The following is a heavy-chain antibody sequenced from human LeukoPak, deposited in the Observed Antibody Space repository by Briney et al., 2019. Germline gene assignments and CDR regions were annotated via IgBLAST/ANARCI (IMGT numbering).Heavy chain of an antibody. J-gene: IGHJ3*02. Sequence: SETLSLTCIVSGGSLNSYYWSWIRQPAGKGLEWIGRVYTNGNTDYNPSLKSRVTMSVDTSKNQLSLKLSSVTAADTAVYYCARDRYYDMWSGSPRDHDTFDIWGHGTRVIVSS. V-gene: IGHV4-4*07. CDR1: GGSLNSYY. D-gene: IGHD3-3*01. CDR2: VYTNGNT. CDR3: ARDRYYDMWSGSPRDHDTFDI.